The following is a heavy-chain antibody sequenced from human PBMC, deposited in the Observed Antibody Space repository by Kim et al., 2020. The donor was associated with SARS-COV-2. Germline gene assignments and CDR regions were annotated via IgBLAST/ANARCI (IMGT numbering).Heavy chain of an antibody. J-gene: IGHJ4*02. V-gene: IGHV3-23*01. CDR2: IGGSDGTT. Sequence: GGSLRLSCAASGFTFSDHAMNWVRQAPGRGLEWVSGIGGSDGTTYYADSVKGRFTISRDNSRNTLFLLMNALRAEDTAIYYCAKSDCAGGTCFLINYWGQRTLVTVSS. CDR3: AKSDCAGGTCFLINY. CDR1: GFTFSDHA. D-gene: IGHD2-8*02.